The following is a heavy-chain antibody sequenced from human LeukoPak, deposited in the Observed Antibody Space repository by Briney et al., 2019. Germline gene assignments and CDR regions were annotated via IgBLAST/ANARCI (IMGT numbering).Heavy chain of an antibody. D-gene: IGHD2-21*02. J-gene: IGHJ3*01. Sequence: LSLTCAVYGGSFSGYYWSWIRQPPGKGLEWVAGISYDGSNQYYTDSVKGRFTISRDQSKNTLYLQMNSLRPEDTSVYCCAKPRGGDSWAFDFWGQGTMVTVSS. CDR2: ISYDGSNQ. V-gene: IGHV3-30*18. CDR1: GGSFSGYY. CDR3: AKPRGGDSWAFDF.